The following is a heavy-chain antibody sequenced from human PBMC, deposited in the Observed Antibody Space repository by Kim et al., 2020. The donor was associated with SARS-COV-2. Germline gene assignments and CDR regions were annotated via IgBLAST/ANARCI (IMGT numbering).Heavy chain of an antibody. Sequence: GGSLRLSCAASGFTLGDYAMHWVRQAPGKGLEWVSGIYGDSSRIGYADSVKGRFTISRDNAKNSLYLEMNRLRAEDTGLYYCGKDMQPGGMDVWGQGTTVIVS. D-gene: IGHD3-10*01. V-gene: IGHV3-9*01. J-gene: IGHJ6*02. CDR3: GKDMQPGGMDV. CDR1: GFTLGDYA. CDR2: IYGDSSRI.